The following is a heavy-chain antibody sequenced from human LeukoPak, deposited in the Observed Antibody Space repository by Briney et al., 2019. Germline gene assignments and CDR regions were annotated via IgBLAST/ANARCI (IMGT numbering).Heavy chain of an antibody. J-gene: IGHJ4*02. Sequence: GSLRLSCAASGFAFRRCAMHWVRQAPGKGLEGVAVISYDGSNKYYADSVKGRFTISRDNSKNSLYLQMNSLRAEDTAVYYCTRNDYGDYYFDYWGQGSLVTVST. D-gene: IGHD4-17*01. CDR3: TRNDYGDYYFDY. CDR1: GFAFRRCA. CDR2: ISYDGSNK. V-gene: IGHV3-30-3*01.